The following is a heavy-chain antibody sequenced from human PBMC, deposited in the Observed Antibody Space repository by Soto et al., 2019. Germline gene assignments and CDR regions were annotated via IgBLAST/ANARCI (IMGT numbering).Heavy chain of an antibody. V-gene: IGHV5-51*01. D-gene: IGHD3-10*01. CDR2: IYPGDSDT. CDR3: AREIIASGYDY. CDR1: GYNFDTYW. Sequence: GESLKISCKGSGYNFDTYWIAWVRQMSGKGLEWMGIIYPGDSDTRYSPSFQGQVTISADKSISTAYLQWSSLKASDTAMYYCAREIIASGYDYWGQGTLVTVSS. J-gene: IGHJ4*02.